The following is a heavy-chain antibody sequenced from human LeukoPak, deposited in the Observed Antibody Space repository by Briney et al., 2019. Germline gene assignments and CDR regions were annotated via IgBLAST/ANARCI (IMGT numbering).Heavy chain of an antibody. CDR3: AKAYMVRGVSGYAFDI. Sequence: PGGSLRLSCAASGFTFSSNAMSWVRQAPGKGLEWVSAISGSGGSTYYADSVKGRFTISRDNSKNTLYLQMNSLRAEDTAVYYCAKAYMVRGVSGYAFDIWGQGTMVTVSS. V-gene: IGHV3-23*01. J-gene: IGHJ3*02. CDR1: GFTFSSNA. D-gene: IGHD3-10*01. CDR2: ISGSGGST.